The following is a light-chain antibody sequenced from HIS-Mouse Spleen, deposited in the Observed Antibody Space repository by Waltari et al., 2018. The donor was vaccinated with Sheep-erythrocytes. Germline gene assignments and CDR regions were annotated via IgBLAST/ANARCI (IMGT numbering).Light chain of an antibody. CDR1: SSDVGSYNL. CDR2: EGS. J-gene: IGLJ2*01. V-gene: IGLV2-23*01. Sequence: SPGQSITISCTGTSSDVGSYNLVSWYQQHPGKAPKLMIYEGSKRPSGVSNRFSGSKSGNTASLTISGLQAEDEADYYCCSYAGSSTYVVFGGGTKLTVL. CDR3: CSYAGSSTYVV.